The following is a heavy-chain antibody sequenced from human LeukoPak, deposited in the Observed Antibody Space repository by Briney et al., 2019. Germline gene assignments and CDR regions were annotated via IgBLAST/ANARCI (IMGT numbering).Heavy chain of an antibody. V-gene: IGHV1-2*02. CDR2: INPNSGGT. CDR1: GYTFTGYY. D-gene: IGHD1-26*01. J-gene: IGHJ3*02. Sequence: GAPVKVSCTASGYTFTGYYMHWVRQAPGQGLEWMGWINPNSGGTNYAQKFQGRVTMTRDTSISTAYMELSRLRSDDTAVYYCAREGSIVGATGGDAFDIWGQGTMVTVSS. CDR3: AREGSIVGATGGDAFDI.